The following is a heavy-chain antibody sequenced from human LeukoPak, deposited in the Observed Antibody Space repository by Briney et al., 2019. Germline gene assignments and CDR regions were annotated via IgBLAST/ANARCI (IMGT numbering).Heavy chain of an antibody. Sequence: PSETLSLTCTVSGGSISSYYWSWIRQPPGKGLEWIGYIYYSGSTNYNPSLKSRVTISVDTSKNQFSLKLSSVTAADTVVYYCAREYYYDTPGWFDPWGQGTLVTVSS. CDR1: GGSISSYY. V-gene: IGHV4-59*01. CDR3: AREYYYDTPGWFDP. D-gene: IGHD3-22*01. CDR2: IYYSGST. J-gene: IGHJ5*02.